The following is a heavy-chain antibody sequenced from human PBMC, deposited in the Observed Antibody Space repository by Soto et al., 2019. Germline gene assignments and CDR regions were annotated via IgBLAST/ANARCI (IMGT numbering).Heavy chain of an antibody. D-gene: IGHD6-13*01. J-gene: IGHJ6*02. V-gene: IGHV4-34*01. Sequence: QVLLQQWGAGLLKPSETLSLTCAVYGGSFSGYYWSWIRQPPGKGLEWIGEINHAGSTNYNPSLKSRVTISVHTSNNQFSLKLNSVTAADTGVYYGARASRFRSSRIDVWGHGTTVTVSS. CDR3: ARASRFRSSRIDV. CDR2: INHAGST. CDR1: GGSFSGYY.